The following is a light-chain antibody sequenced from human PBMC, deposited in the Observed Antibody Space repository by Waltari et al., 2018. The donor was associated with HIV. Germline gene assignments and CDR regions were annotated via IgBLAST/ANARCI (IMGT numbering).Light chain of an antibody. V-gene: IGLV1-47*01. J-gene: IGLJ3*02. Sequence: QSVLTQPPSASGTPGQTVTISCSGSSSNIGGNYVYWYQRLPGTAPKLLIYRNNHRPSGVPHRFSGSKSGTSASLAISGLRSEDEADYYCASWDDSLSGWVFGGGTKVTVL. CDR1: SSNIGGNY. CDR2: RNN. CDR3: ASWDDSLSGWV.